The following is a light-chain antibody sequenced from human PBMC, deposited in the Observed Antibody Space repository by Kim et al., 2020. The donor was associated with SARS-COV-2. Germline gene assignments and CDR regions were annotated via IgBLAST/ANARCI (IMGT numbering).Light chain of an antibody. J-gene: IGLJ1*01. CDR3: NSRDSSGNHYYV. V-gene: IGLV3-19*01. Sequence: GQAVRITCQGDSLRSDYASWYRQKPGQAPVLVIYGKNNRPSGIPDRFSGSSSGNTASLTITGAQAEDEADYYCNSRDSSGNHYYVFGTGTKVTVL. CDR2: GKN. CDR1: SLRSDY.